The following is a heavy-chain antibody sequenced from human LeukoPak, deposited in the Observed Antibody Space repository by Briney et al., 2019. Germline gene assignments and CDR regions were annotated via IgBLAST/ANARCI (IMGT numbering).Heavy chain of an antibody. Sequence: ASVKVSCKASGYTFTGYYMHWVRQAPGQGLEWMGWINPNSGGTNYAQKFQGRVTMTRDTSISTAYMELSRLRSDDTAVYYCASCLVDTAMEDYYYYMDVWGKGTTVTVSS. V-gene: IGHV1-2*02. D-gene: IGHD5-18*01. CDR2: INPNSGGT. CDR3: ASCLVDTAMEDYYYYMDV. CDR1: GYTFTGYY. J-gene: IGHJ6*03.